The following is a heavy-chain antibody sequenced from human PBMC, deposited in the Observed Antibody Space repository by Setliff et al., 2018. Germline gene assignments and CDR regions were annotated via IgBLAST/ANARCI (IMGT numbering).Heavy chain of an antibody. V-gene: IGHV5-51*01. Sequence: GASLTISCKGSGYSFTSYWIGWVRQMPGKGLEWMGIIYPGDSDTRYSPSFQGQVTISADKSISTAYLQWSSLKASDTAMYYCARGYCSSTSCYGNWFDPWGQGTLVTVSS. CDR1: GYSFTSYW. J-gene: IGHJ5*02. CDR3: ARGYCSSTSCYGNWFDP. CDR2: IYPGDSDT. D-gene: IGHD2-2*01.